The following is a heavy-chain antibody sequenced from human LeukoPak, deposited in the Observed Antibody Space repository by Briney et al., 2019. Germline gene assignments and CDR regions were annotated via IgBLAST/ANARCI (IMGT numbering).Heavy chain of an antibody. Sequence: GGSLRLSCAASGFTFSSYSMNWVRQAPGKGLEWVSYISSSSSTIYYADSVKGRFTISRDNAKNSLYLQMNSLRAEDTAVYYCARDRRITIFGVAKGDAFDIWGQGAMVTVSS. D-gene: IGHD3-3*01. V-gene: IGHV3-48*04. CDR3: ARDRRITIFGVAKGDAFDI. J-gene: IGHJ3*02. CDR2: ISSSSSTI. CDR1: GFTFSSYS.